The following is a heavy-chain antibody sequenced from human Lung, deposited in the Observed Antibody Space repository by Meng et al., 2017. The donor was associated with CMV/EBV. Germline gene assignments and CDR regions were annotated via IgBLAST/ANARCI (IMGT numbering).Heavy chain of an antibody. Sequence: SXTLSLTCTISGGSFSSYYCSWIRQSPGKGLEWIGYVYYSGTTNYNPSFKSRIYISIDTSKNQFSLELRSVTAADTAVYYCARGNYYYSLDVWGQGTTVTVSS. CDR2: VYYSGTT. CDR1: GGSFSSYY. V-gene: IGHV4-59*01. J-gene: IGHJ6*02. CDR3: ARGNYYYSLDV.